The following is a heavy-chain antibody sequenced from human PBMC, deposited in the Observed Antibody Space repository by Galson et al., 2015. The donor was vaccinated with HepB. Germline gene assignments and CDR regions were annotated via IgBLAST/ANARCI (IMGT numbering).Heavy chain of an antibody. Sequence: SLRLSCAASGFTFSSYAMSWVRQAPGKGLEWVSAISGSGGSTYHADSVKGRFTISRDNSKNTLYLQMNSLRAEDTAVYYCAKGRKIVVVAFDYWGQGTLVTVSS. CDR3: AKGRKIVVVAFDY. V-gene: IGHV3-23*01. CDR1: GFTFSSYA. CDR2: ISGSGGST. J-gene: IGHJ4*02. D-gene: IGHD3-22*01.